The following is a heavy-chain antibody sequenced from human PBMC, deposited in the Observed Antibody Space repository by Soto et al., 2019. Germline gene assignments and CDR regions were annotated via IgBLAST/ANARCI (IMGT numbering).Heavy chain of an antibody. D-gene: IGHD3-22*01. CDR2: ISGGGDST. V-gene: IGHV3-23*01. CDR1: GFTFRNYA. Sequence: EVQLLQSGGGLVQPGGSLRLSCAASGFTFRNYAMSWVRQAPGKGLEWVSSISGGGDSTYYADSVKGRFTISRDNSKTPRDLQMHSLRAEDTAVYYCAKPGGDPTPMIVVVYGGGFDYWGQGTLVTVSS. J-gene: IGHJ4*02. CDR3: AKPGGDPTPMIVVVYGGGFDY.